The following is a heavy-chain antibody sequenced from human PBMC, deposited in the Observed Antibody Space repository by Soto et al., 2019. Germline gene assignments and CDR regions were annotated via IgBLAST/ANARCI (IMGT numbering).Heavy chain of an antibody. Sequence: GGSLRLSCAASGFTFSSYAMHWVRQAPGKGLEWVAVISYDGSNKYYADSVKGRFTISRDNSKNTLYLQMNSLRAEDTAVYYCAREGNFGYYYGSGSYFFYYYYGMDVWGQGTTVTVSS. CDR3: AREGNFGYYYGSGSYFFYYYYGMDV. CDR1: GFTFSSYA. V-gene: IGHV3-30-3*01. J-gene: IGHJ6*02. CDR2: ISYDGSNK. D-gene: IGHD3-10*01.